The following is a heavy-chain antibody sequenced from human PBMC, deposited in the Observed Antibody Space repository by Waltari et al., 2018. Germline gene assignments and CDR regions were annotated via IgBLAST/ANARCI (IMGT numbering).Heavy chain of an antibody. CDR1: GATFSSYA. CDR3: ARANYYGSGRLDY. V-gene: IGHV1-69*04. D-gene: IGHD3-10*01. J-gene: IGHJ4*02. Sequence: QVQLVQSGAEVKKPGSSVKVSCKASGATFSSYAIRWVRQAPGQGLEWMGGIIPILGIANYAQKFQGRVTITADESTSTAYMELSSLRSEDTAVYYCARANYYGSGRLDYWGQGTLVTVSS. CDR2: IIPILGIA.